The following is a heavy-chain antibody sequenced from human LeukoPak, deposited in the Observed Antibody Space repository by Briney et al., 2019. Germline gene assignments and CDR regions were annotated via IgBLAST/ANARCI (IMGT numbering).Heavy chain of an antibody. D-gene: IGHD6-19*01. CDR3: ARGAFPRIAVAGTIDY. V-gene: IGHV1-18*01. J-gene: IGHJ4*02. Sequence: ASVKVSCKASGYTFTSYGISWVRQAPGQGLEWMGWISAYNGNTNYAQKLQGRVTMTTDTSTSTAYMELRSLRSDDTDVYYCARGAFPRIAVAGTIDYWGQGTLVTVSS. CDR1: GYTFTSYG. CDR2: ISAYNGNT.